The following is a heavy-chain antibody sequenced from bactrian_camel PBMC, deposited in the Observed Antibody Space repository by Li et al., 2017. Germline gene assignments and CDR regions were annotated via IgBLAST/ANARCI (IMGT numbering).Heavy chain of an antibody. Sequence: HVQLVESGGGSVQAGGSLRLSCVASGYASSSYCMGWFRQAPGKEREGVATIDSDGRLNYADSVQGRFTISNDNAKNTLELQMNSLAPEDTAMYYCAAARVGLYCYTVLPGYDYWGQGTQVTVS. CDR1: GYASSSYC. CDR2: IDSDGRL. CDR3: AAARVGLYCYTVLPGYDY. J-gene: IGHJ4*01. V-gene: IGHV3S55*01. D-gene: IGHD2*01.